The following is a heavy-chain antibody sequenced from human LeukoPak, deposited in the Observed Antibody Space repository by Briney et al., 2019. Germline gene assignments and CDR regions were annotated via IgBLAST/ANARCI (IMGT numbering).Heavy chain of an antibody. D-gene: IGHD3-3*01. CDR1: GFTFSKYW. CDR2: IKQDGSEQ. CDR3: ARDMPITIFGQDYHYYYYMDV. V-gene: IGHV3-7*01. J-gene: IGHJ6*03. Sequence: GGSLRLSCAASGFTFSKYWMSWVRQAPGKGLEWVANIKQDGSEQYYVDSVKGRFTISRDNAKNSLYLQINSLRAEDTAVYYCARDMPITIFGQDYHYYYYMDVWGKGTTVTVSS.